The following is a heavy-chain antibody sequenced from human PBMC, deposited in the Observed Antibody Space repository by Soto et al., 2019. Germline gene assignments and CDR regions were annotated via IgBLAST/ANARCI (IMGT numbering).Heavy chain of an antibody. CDR2: IRSKANSYAT. CDR3: TRQGMGRGDPHAFDI. J-gene: IGHJ3*02. Sequence: GGSLRLSCAASGFTFSGSAMHWVRQASGKGLEWVGRIRSKANSYATAYAASVKGRFTISRDDSKNTAYLQMNSLKTEDTAVYYCTRQGMGRGDPHAFDIWGQGTIVTVSS. CDR1: GFTFSGSA. V-gene: IGHV3-73*01. D-gene: IGHD4-17*01.